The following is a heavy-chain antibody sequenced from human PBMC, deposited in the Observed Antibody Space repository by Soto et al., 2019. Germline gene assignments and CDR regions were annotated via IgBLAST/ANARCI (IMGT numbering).Heavy chain of an antibody. CDR3: ARQPSYYYVSSFETRDAFDV. CDR2: IYPGDSDT. V-gene: IGHV5-51*01. CDR1: GYSFTNYW. D-gene: IGHD3-22*01. J-gene: IGHJ3*01. Sequence: GESLKISCKGSGYSFTNYWIAWVRQMPGKGLEWMGIIYPGDSDTKYGPSFEGQVTISADRSTNTAYLQWGSLQASDTAMYYCARQPSYYYVSSFETRDAFDVWGQGTLVTVSS.